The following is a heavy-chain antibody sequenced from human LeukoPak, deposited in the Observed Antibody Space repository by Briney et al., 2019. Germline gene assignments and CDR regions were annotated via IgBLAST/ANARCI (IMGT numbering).Heavy chain of an antibody. V-gene: IGHV3-30*18. CDR1: GFTFSSYG. D-gene: IGHD2-15*01. J-gene: IGHJ4*02. CDR2: ISYDGSNK. CDR3: AKGVVY. Sequence: GGSLRLSCAASGFTFSSYGMHWVRQAPGKGLEWVAVISYDGSNKYYADSVKGRFTISRDNSKNTLYLQMNSLRAEDTAVYYCAKGVVYWGQGNLVTVSS.